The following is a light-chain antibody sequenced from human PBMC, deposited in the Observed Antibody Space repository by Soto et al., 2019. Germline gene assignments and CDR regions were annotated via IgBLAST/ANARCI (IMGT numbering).Light chain of an antibody. CDR3: QQSDSTGTWT. J-gene: IGKJ1*01. CDR2: ATS. CDR1: QSISSY. V-gene: IGKV1-39*01. Sequence: DIQMTQSPSSLSACVGDRVTITCRASQSISSYLNWYQQKPGKAPKLLIYATSSLQSGVPSRFSGSGSGTDFTLTISSLQPEDFATYYCQQSDSTGTWTFGQGTKVDIK.